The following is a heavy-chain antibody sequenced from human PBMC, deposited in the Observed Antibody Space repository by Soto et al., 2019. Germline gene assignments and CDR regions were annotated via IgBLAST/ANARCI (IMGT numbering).Heavy chain of an antibody. CDR1: GYTFTSYY. CDR2: INPSGGST. J-gene: IGHJ4*02. CDR3: AKVSNAWIAARPVGPFDY. Sequence: SVKVSCKASGYTFTSYYMHWVRQAPGQGLEWMGIINPSGGSTSYAQKFQGRVTMTRDTSTSTVYMELSSLRSEDTAVYYCAKVSNAWIAARPVGPFDYWGQGTLVTVSS. V-gene: IGHV1-46*01. D-gene: IGHD6-6*01.